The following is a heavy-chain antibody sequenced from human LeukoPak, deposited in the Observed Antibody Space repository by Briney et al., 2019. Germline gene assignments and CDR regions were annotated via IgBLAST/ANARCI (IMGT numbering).Heavy chain of an antibody. J-gene: IGHJ4*02. Sequence: GASVKVSCKASGSTFSSYDINWVRQATGQGLEWMGWMNPNSGDTGYTARFQGRVTMTRDTSISTAYMELSSLRSEDTAVYYCARGPYGTGSHFDFWGQGTLVTVSS. CDR3: ARGPYGTGSHFDF. CDR1: GSTFSSYD. V-gene: IGHV1-8*02. D-gene: IGHD3-10*01. CDR2: MNPNSGDT.